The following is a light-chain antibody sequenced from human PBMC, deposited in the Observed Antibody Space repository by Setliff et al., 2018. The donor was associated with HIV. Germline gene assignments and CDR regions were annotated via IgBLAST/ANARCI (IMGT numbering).Light chain of an antibody. V-gene: IGLV2-8*01. CDR1: SNDVGYYNS. CDR2: EVN. CDR3: SPYAVSNTLL. Sequence: QSALTQPPSASASPGQSVAIPCTGTSNDVGYYNSVSWYQQSPGKAPKLMIYEVNKRPSGVPDRFSGSKSGNTASLTVSALQSEDEAYYYCSPYAVSNTLLFGGGTKVTVL. J-gene: IGLJ2*01.